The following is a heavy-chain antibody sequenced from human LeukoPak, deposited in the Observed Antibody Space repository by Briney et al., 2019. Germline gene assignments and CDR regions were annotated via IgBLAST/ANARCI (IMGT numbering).Heavy chain of an antibody. CDR3: ARGHSHTYYGSGSLCDY. CDR2: TSAYNGNT. V-gene: IGHV1-18*01. Sequence: ASVKVSCKASGYTFTSYGISWVRQAPGQGLEWMGWTSAYNGNTNYAQKLQGRVTMTTDTSTSTAYMELRSLRSDDTAVYYCARGHSHTYYGSGSLCDYWGQGTLVTVSS. J-gene: IGHJ4*02. CDR1: GYTFTSYG. D-gene: IGHD3-10*01.